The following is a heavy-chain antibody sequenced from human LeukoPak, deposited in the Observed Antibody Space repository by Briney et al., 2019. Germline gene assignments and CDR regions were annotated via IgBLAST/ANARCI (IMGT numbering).Heavy chain of an antibody. CDR2: INPNSGGT. D-gene: IGHD3-16*02. Sequence: VASVKVSCKASGYTFTGYYMHWVRQAPGQGLEWMGRINPNSGGTNYAQKFQGRVTMTRDTSISTAYMELSRPRSDDTAVYYCARDSRDLYDYVWGSYRYKTFDYWGQGTLVTVSS. CDR3: ARDSRDLYDYVWGSYRYKTFDY. J-gene: IGHJ4*02. CDR1: GYTFTGYY. V-gene: IGHV1-2*06.